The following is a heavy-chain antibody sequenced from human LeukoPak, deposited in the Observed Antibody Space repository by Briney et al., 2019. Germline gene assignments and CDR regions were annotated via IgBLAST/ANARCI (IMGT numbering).Heavy chain of an antibody. V-gene: IGHV1-46*01. Sequence: GASVKVSCKASGYIFTSYYVHWVRQAPGQGLEWMGIINPSGGSTRYAQKFQGRVTMTRDTSTSTVYMERSSLRSEDTAVYYCARAGEQLVSSFCDYWGQGTLVTVSS. CDR1: GYIFTSYY. CDR3: ARAGEQLVSSFCDY. D-gene: IGHD6-13*01. CDR2: INPSGGST. J-gene: IGHJ4*02.